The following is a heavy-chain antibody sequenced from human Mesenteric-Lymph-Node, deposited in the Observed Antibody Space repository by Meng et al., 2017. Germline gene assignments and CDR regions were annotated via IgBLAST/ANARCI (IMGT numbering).Heavy chain of an antibody. CDR1: GFTFSSYS. V-gene: IGHV3-21*01. D-gene: IGHD3-22*01. CDR3: ARSGSSGYYYEFDY. CDR2: ISSSSSYI. J-gene: IGHJ4*02. Sequence: GESLKISCSASGFTFSSYSMNRVRQAPGKGLEWVSSISSSSSYIYYADSVKGRFTISRDNSKNTLYLQMNSLRAEDTAVYYCARSGSSGYYYEFDYWGQGTLVTVSS.